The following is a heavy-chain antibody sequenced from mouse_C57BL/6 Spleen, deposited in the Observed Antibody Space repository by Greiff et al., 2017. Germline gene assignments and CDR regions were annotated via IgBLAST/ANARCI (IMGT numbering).Heavy chain of an antibody. J-gene: IGHJ3*01. V-gene: IGHV1-64*01. Sequence: VKLQQPGAELVKPGASVKLSCKASGYTFTSYWMHWVKQRPGQGLEWIGMIHPNSGSTNYNEKFKSKATLTVDKSSSTAYMQLSSLTSEDSAVYYCARLNGYDGAWFAYGGQGTLVTVSA. CDR2: IHPNSGST. D-gene: IGHD2-2*01. CDR3: ARLNGYDGAWFAY. CDR1: GYTFTSYW.